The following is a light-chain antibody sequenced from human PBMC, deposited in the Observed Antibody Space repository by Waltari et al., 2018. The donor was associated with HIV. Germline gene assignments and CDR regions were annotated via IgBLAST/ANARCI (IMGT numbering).Light chain of an antibody. CDR1: QSLVRSDRSTD. CDR3: LQYTHWPHT. V-gene: IGKV2-30*02. Sequence: DVVLTQAPLSLPVTLGHPASMDCRSGQSLVRSDRSTDLEWFQHRPGHTPRRLIYKVSNRDSGVPDRFSGSGSVTDFTLKISRVEAEDVGVYYCLQYTHWPHTFGQGTKLEIK. J-gene: IGKJ2*01. CDR2: KVS.